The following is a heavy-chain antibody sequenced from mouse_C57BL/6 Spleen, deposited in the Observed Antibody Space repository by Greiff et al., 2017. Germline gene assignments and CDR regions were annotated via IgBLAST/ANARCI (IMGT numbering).Heavy chain of an antibody. Sequence: QVQLQQSGPELVKPGASVKISCKASGYAFSSSWMNWVKQRPGKGLEWIGRIYPGDGDTNYNGKFKGKATLTANKSSSTAYMQLSSLTSEDSAVYCCSYYGSSYLYLDYWGQGTTLSVSS. CDR1: GYAFSSSW. J-gene: IGHJ2*01. CDR3: SYYGSSYLYLDY. V-gene: IGHV1-82*01. D-gene: IGHD1-1*01. CDR2: IYPGDGDT.